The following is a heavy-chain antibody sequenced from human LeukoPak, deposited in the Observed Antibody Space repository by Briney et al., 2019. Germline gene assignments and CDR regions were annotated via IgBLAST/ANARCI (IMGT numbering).Heavy chain of an antibody. Sequence: ASVKVPCKASGYTFTGYYMHWVRQAPGQGLEWMGWINPNSGGTNYAQKFQGRVTMTRDTSISTAYMELSRLRSDDTAVYYCARVGTYYYDSSGRNYWGQGTLVTVSS. V-gene: IGHV1-2*02. J-gene: IGHJ4*02. CDR2: INPNSGGT. D-gene: IGHD3-22*01. CDR1: GYTFTGYY. CDR3: ARVGTYYYDSSGRNY.